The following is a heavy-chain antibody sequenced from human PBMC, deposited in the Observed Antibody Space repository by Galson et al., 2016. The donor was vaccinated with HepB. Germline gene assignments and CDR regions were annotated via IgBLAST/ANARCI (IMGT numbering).Heavy chain of an antibody. V-gene: IGHV5-10-1*01. D-gene: IGHD2-15*01. Sequence: QSGADVKKPGESLRISCKGPGYSFTNYWITWVRQMPGKGLEWMGTIDPSDSYTNYSPSFQGHVTISADKSISTAYLQWSSLKASDTAMYYCARRYVVAATEYYYYYMDVWGKGTTVTVSS. CDR1: GYSFTNYW. CDR3: ARRYVVAATEYYYYYMDV. CDR2: IDPSDSYT. J-gene: IGHJ6*03.